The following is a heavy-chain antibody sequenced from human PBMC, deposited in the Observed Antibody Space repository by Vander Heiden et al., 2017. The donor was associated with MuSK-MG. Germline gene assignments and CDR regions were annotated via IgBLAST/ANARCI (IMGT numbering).Heavy chain of an antibody. CDR3: ARGRHYYNFWSGFAD. V-gene: IGHV4-38-2*01. D-gene: IGHD3-3*01. CDR2: IYHSGST. CDR1: GYSISSGYY. Sequence: QVQLQESGPGLVKPSETLSLTCAVSGYSISSGYYWGWIRQPPGKGLEWIGSIYHSGSTYYNPSLKSRVTISVDTSKNQFSLKLSSVTAADTAVYYCARGRHYYNFWSGFADWGQGTLVTVSS. J-gene: IGHJ4*02.